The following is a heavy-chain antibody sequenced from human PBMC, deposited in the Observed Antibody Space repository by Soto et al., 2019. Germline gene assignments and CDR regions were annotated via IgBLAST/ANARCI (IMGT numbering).Heavy chain of an antibody. CDR1: GASISRDSYF. CDR3: ARDRDGSSYVDV. D-gene: IGHD6-6*01. Sequence: PSETLSLTCSVSGASISRDSYFWGWIRQPPGKGLEWIGYIYDGGRTNYNPSLKSRVTISVDTSKNQFSLKLSSVTAADTAVYYCARDRDGSSYVDVWGQGTTVTVSS. V-gene: IGHV4-61*01. J-gene: IGHJ6*02. CDR2: IYDGGRT.